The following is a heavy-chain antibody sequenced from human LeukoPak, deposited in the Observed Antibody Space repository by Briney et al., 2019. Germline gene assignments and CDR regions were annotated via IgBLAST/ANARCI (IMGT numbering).Heavy chain of an antibody. D-gene: IGHD2-15*01. Sequence: ASVKVSCKASGYNFNTFGISWVRQAPGQGLEWMGWINPNSGGTNYAQKFQGRVTMTRDTSISTAYMELSRLRSDDTAVYYCATTDIVVVVAATRTRNNWFDPWGQGTLVTVSS. V-gene: IGHV1-2*02. J-gene: IGHJ5*02. CDR1: GYNFNTFG. CDR2: INPNSGGT. CDR3: ATTDIVVVVAATRTRNNWFDP.